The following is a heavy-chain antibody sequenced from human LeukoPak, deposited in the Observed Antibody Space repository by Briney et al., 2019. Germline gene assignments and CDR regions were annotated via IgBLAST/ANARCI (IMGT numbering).Heavy chain of an antibody. J-gene: IGHJ4*02. CDR3: AKGPFGVVWISAGEYYFDY. V-gene: IGHV3-23*01. D-gene: IGHD3-3*01. CDR1: GFTFSSYA. Sequence: GGSLRLSCAASGFTFSSYAMSWVRQAPGKGLEWVSAISGSGGSTYYADSVKGRFTISRDNSKNTLYLQMNSLRAEDTAVYYCAKGPFGVVWISAGEYYFDYWGQGTLVTVSS. CDR2: ISGSGGST.